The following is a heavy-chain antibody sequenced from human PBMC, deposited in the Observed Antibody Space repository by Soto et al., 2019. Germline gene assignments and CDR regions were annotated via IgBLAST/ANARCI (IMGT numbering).Heavy chain of an antibody. V-gene: IGHV3-23*01. CDR3: AKNVPSSPKRCYDFWSGSPPLDY. D-gene: IGHD3-3*01. CDR1: GFTFSSYA. J-gene: IGHJ4*02. CDR2: ISGSGGST. Sequence: PGGSLRLSCAASGFTFSSYAMSWVRQAPGKGLEWVSAISGSGGSTYYADSVKGRFTISGDNSKNTLYLQMNSLRAEDTAVYYCAKNVPSSPKRCYDFWSGSPPLDYWGQGTLVTVSS.